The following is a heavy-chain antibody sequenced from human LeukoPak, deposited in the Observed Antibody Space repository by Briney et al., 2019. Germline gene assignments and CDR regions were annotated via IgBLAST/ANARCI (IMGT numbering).Heavy chain of an antibody. Sequence: ASVKVSCKASGYTFTGYYMHWVRQAPGQGLEWMGRINHNSGGTNYAQKFQGRVTMTRDTSISTAYMELSRLRSDDTAVYYCAVLMITFGGVIAQTLTLDYWGQGTLVTVSS. V-gene: IGHV1-2*06. CDR1: GYTFTGYY. CDR2: INHNSGGT. D-gene: IGHD3-16*02. J-gene: IGHJ4*02. CDR3: AVLMITFGGVIAQTLTLDY.